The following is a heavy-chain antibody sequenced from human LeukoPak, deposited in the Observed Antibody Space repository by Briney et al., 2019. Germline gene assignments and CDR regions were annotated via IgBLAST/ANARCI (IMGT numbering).Heavy chain of an antibody. D-gene: IGHD3-22*01. CDR3: AKAMSTDHYDSKGFYRVDFDS. V-gene: IGHV3-23*01. CDR1: GFTFSTYA. J-gene: IGHJ4*02. CDR2: LSNSGGSGGTT. Sequence: GGSLRLSCAASGFTFSTYAMSWVRQAPGKGLEWVSALSNSGGSGGTTYFADSVKRRFSISRDNSKSTLYLQLSSLTAEDTAVYYCAKAMSTDHYDSKGFYRVDFDSWGQGTLVTVSS.